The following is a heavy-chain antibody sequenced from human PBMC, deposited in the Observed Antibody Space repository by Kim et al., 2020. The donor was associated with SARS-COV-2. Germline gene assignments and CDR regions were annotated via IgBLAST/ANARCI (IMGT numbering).Heavy chain of an antibody. V-gene: IGHV1-2*05. Sequence: YAQKFQGRVTMTRDTSISTAYMELSRLRSDDTVVYYCARGDSSGWFGLDYWGQGTLVTVSS. CDR3: ARGDSSGWFGLDY. J-gene: IGHJ4*02. D-gene: IGHD6-19*01.